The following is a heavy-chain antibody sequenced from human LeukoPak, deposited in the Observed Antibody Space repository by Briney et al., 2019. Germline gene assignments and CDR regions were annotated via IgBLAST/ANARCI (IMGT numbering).Heavy chain of an antibody. J-gene: IGHJ4*02. CDR1: GYTFTGYY. Sequence: ASVKDSCKASGYTFTGYYMHWVRQAPGQGLEWMGWINPNSGGTNYAQKFQGRVTMTRDTSISTAYMELSRLRSDDTAVYYCARDADSSDSFEYWGQGTLVTVSS. V-gene: IGHV1-2*02. D-gene: IGHD3-22*01. CDR2: INPNSGGT. CDR3: ARDADSSDSFEY.